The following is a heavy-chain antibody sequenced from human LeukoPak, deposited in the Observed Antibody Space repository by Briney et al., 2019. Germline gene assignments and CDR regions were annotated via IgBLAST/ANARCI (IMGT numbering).Heavy chain of an antibody. CDR1: GGSFTDYY. V-gene: IGHV4-34*01. CDR3: ARGPVRDDGLTGISYYFGLDV. D-gene: IGHD2-21*02. J-gene: IGHJ6*02. CDR2: IHHRAGA. Sequence: SETLSLTCAVSGGSFTDYYRSWIRHLPGKGLEWIGEIHHRAGANYNPSLWGRVTISADTSKNQYSLHLTSVTAADTATFYCARGPVRDDGLTGISYYFGLDVWGHGTTVTVFS.